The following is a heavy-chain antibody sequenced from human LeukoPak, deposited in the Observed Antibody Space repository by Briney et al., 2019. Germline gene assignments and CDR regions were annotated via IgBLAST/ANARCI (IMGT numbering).Heavy chain of an antibody. CDR1: GGSISSGGYY. V-gene: IGHV4-31*03. CDR2: IYYSGST. CDR3: ARTPVVVVTAIPFFDY. J-gene: IGHJ4*02. Sequence: PSETLSLTCTVSGGSISSGGYYWSWIRQHPGKGLEWIGYIYYSGSTYYNPSLKSRVTISVDTSKNQFSLKLSSVTAADTAVYYCARTPVVVVTAIPFFDYWGQGTLVTVSS. D-gene: IGHD2-21*02.